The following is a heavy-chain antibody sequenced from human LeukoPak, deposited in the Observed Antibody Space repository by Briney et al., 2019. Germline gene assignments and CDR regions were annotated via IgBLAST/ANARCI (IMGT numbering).Heavy chain of an antibody. CDR1: GGSISSGDYY. D-gene: IGHD2-15*01. V-gene: IGHV4-30-2*01. J-gene: IGHJ6*02. Sequence: SQTLSLTCTVSGGSISSGDYYWSWIRQPPGKGLEWIGYIYHSGSTYYNPSLKSRVTISVDRSKNQFSLKLSSVTAADTAVYYCARDRPLGCSGGSCYPYGMDVWGQGTTVTVSS. CDR3: ARDRPLGCSGGSCYPYGMDV. CDR2: IYHSGST.